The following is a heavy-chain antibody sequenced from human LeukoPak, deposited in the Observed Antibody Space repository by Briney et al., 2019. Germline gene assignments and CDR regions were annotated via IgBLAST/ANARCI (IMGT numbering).Heavy chain of an antibody. Sequence: GGSLRLSCAASGFTFSSYGMHWVRQAPGKGLEWVAVISFDGNNKYYADSVKGRFTISRDNSKNRLYLQKNSLRAEDTAVYYCAKDHYDTGGTYSFDPWGQGTLVTVSS. CDR1: GFTFSSYG. CDR3: AKDHYDTGGTYSFDP. CDR2: ISFDGNNK. J-gene: IGHJ5*02. D-gene: IGHD2-8*02. V-gene: IGHV3-30*18.